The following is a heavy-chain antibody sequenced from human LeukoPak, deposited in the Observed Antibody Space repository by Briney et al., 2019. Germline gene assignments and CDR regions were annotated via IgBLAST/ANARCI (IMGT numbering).Heavy chain of an antibody. CDR1: GYTFTSYY. Sequence: ASVKVSCKASGYTFTSYYMHWVRRTPEHRLEWMGIIKPSGGSTSYAQNFPGRVTMTRDTSTSTVYMELSSLRSEDTAVYYCARAYCGGDCYPLSWYFDLWGRGTLVTVSS. J-gene: IGHJ2*01. V-gene: IGHV1-46*01. D-gene: IGHD2-21*02. CDR3: ARAYCGGDCYPLSWYFDL. CDR2: IKPSGGST.